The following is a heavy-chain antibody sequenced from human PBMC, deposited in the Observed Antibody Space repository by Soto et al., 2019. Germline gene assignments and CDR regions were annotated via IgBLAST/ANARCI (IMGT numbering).Heavy chain of an antibody. Sequence: GEPLRISCQGSGYNFDGHWIAWVRQITGKGLELMGIIYPSDSDTRYRPSFQGHVTISADKSISSAYLQWSSLRASDTAMYYCARGGVSTRTFGYWGQGTQVTVSS. V-gene: IGHV5-51*01. CDR1: GYNFDGHW. D-gene: IGHD3-3*01. J-gene: IGHJ4*02. CDR3: ARGGVSTRTFGY. CDR2: IYPSDSDT.